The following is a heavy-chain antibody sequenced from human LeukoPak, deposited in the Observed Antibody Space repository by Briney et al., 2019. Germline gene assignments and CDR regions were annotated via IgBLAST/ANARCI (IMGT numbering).Heavy chain of an antibody. CDR1: GFTFSTFA. CDR2: FSGSGAST. CDR3: AKFSPTPLLNYYYYDMDV. Sequence: GGSLRLSCAASGFTFSTFAMSWVRQAPGTGLEWVSCFSGSGASTYYADSVKGRFTISRDNSKNTLYLQMNSLRAEDTAVYYCAKFSPTPLLNYYYYDMDVWGQGTTVTVSS. J-gene: IGHJ6*02. V-gene: IGHV3-23*01.